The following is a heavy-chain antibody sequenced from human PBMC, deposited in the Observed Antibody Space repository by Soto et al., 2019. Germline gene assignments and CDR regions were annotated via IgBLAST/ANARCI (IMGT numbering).Heavy chain of an antibody. V-gene: IGHV3-21*01. Sequence: EVQLVESGGGLVKPGGSLRLSCAASGFTFSSYSMNWVRQAPGKGLEWVSSISSSSSYIYYADSVKGRFTISRDNAKNSLYLQMNSMRAEDTAVYYCASDRELGIDDYWGQGTLVTVSS. D-gene: IGHD7-27*01. CDR2: ISSSSSYI. J-gene: IGHJ4*02. CDR1: GFTFSSYS. CDR3: ASDRELGIDDY.